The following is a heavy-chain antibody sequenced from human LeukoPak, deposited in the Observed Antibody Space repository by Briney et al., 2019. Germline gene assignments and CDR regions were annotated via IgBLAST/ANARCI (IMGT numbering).Heavy chain of an antibody. D-gene: IGHD4-23*01. Sequence: QSGGSLRLSCAASGFTFSSYGMHWVRQAPGKGLEWVAFIRYDGSNKYYADSVKGRFTISRDNSKNTLYLQMNSLRAEDTAVYYCAKDARSFGGTYFDYWGQGIQVTVSS. V-gene: IGHV3-30*02. CDR3: AKDARSFGGTYFDY. J-gene: IGHJ4*02. CDR2: IRYDGSNK. CDR1: GFTFSSYG.